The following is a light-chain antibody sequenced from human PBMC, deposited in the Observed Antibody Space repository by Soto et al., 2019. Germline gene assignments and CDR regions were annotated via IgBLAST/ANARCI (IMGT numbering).Light chain of an antibody. V-gene: IGKV3-20*01. CDR2: GAS. CDR1: QSVSSNY. CDR3: QQYGSSSYT. Sequence: DIVLTQSPATLSLSPGERATLSCRASQSVSSNYLAWYQQKPGQAPRLLIYGASTRASGIPARFSGSGSGTDFTLTISRLEPEDFAVYYCQQYGSSSYTFGQGTRLEIK. J-gene: IGKJ2*01.